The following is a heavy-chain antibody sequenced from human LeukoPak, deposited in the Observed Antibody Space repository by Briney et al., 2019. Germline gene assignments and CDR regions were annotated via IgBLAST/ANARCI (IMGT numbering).Heavy chain of an antibody. CDR2: AILGGGT. V-gene: IGHV4-34*12. D-gene: IGHD2-2*01. J-gene: IGHJ5*02. CDR3: AMVLYQSGRPGP. Sequence: PSETLSLTCAVYGVSLNNYYWSWIRQSPGQGLEWIGEAILGGGTNYNPSLKSRVTISIDTSRNQISLRVSSVTAADTAVYYCAMVLYQSGRPGPWAQGTLVTVSS. CDR1: GVSLNNYY.